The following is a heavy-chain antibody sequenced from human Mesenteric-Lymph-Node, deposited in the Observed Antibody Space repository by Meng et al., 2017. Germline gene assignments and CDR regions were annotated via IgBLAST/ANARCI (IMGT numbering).Heavy chain of an antibody. Sequence: SVKVSCKAYGYTFTNSGISWVRQAPGQGLEWMGGIIPIFGTTNYTQKFQGRVTITADESTSTAYMELSSLRAEDTAVYYCARDTRRGLAVAGTASDVGFDYWGQGTLVTVSS. J-gene: IGHJ4*02. D-gene: IGHD6-19*01. CDR2: IIPIFGTT. CDR3: ARDTRRGLAVAGTASDVGFDY. V-gene: IGHV1-69*13. CDR1: GYTFTNSG.